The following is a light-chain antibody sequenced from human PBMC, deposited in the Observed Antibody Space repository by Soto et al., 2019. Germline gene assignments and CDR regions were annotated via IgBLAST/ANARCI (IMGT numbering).Light chain of an antibody. CDR2: AAS. J-gene: IGKJ5*01. V-gene: IGKV1-39*01. CDR3: QQSYSTPIT. CDR1: QSISSY. Sequence: DIQMTQAPSSLSASVGDRVTIPCRASQSISSYLNWFQQKPGKAPKILIYAASSLQSGVPSRFSGSGSGTDFSLTISSLQPEDFATYYCQQSYSTPITFGPGTRLDIK.